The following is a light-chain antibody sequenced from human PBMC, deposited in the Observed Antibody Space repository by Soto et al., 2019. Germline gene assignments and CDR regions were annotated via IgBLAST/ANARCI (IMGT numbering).Light chain of an antibody. V-gene: IGKV3-11*01. CDR3: QQRSNWPTMYT. J-gene: IGKJ2*01. CDR2: DAS. Sequence: EIVLTQSPATLSLSPGERATLSCRASQSVSSYLAWYQQKPGQAPRLLIYDASNRATGIPARFSGSGSGTDFTLTISSLEPEDFAVYYWQQRSNWPTMYTFGQGTKLESK. CDR1: QSVSSY.